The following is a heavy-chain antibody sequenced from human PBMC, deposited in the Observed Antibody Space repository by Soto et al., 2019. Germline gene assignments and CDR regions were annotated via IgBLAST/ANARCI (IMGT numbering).Heavy chain of an antibody. V-gene: IGHV1-18*01. J-gene: IGHJ4*02. CDR1: GYTFTSYG. CDR3: SREVEPTVTTSGFDY. D-gene: IGHD4-17*01. Sequence: ASVKVSCKASGYTFTSYGISWVRQAPGQGLEWMGWISDYNGNTNYAQKLQGRVTMTTDTYTSTAYMELRSRRSDAAAVYYCSREVEPTVTTSGFDYWGQGTLVTVSS. CDR2: ISDYNGNT.